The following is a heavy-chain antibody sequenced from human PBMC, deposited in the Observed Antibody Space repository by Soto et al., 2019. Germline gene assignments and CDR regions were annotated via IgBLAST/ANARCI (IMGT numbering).Heavy chain of an antibody. Sequence: QVQLVESGGGVVQPGRSLRLSCAASGFTFSSYGMHWVRQAPGKGLEWVAVISYDGSNKYYADSVKVRFTISRDNSKNTLYLQMNSLRAEDTAVYYCAKGGCSSTSCYRYYYYGMDVWGQGTTVTVSS. D-gene: IGHD2-2*02. CDR3: AKGGCSSTSCYRYYYYGMDV. V-gene: IGHV3-30*18. CDR2: ISYDGSNK. CDR1: GFTFSSYG. J-gene: IGHJ6*02.